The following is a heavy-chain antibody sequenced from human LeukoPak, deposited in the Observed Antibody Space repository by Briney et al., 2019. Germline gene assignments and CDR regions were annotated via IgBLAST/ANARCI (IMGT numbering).Heavy chain of an antibody. V-gene: IGHV4-34*01. CDR2: INHSGST. Sequence: KPSETLSLTCAVYGGSFSGYYWSWIRQPPGKGLEWIGEINHSGSTNYNPSLKSRVTISVDTSKNQFSLKLSSVTAADTAVYYCARDDFWSGYPDVWGKGATVTVSS. CDR3: ARDDFWSGYPDV. CDR1: GGSFSGYY. D-gene: IGHD3-3*01. J-gene: IGHJ6*04.